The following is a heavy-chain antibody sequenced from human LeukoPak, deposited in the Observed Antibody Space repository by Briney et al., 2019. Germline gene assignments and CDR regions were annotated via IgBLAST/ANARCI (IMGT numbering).Heavy chain of an antibody. CDR3: ARVGLWDYFDY. CDR1: GGSISSYY. D-gene: IGHD5-18*01. CDR2: IYYSGST. J-gene: IGHJ4*02. V-gene: IGHV4-59*01. Sequence: SETLSLTCTVSGGSISSYYRSWIRQPPGKGLEWIGHIYYSGSTNYNPSLKSRVTISVDTSKNQFSLKLSSVTAADTAVYYCARVGLWDYFDYWGQGTLVTVSS.